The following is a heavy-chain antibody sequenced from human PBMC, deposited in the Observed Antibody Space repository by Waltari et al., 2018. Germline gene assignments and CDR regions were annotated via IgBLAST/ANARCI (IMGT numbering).Heavy chain of an antibody. CDR3: AKGSIYYGSGKDYYYYYGMDV. V-gene: IGHV3-23*01. D-gene: IGHD3-10*01. J-gene: IGHJ6*02. Sequence: EVQLLESGGGLVQPGGSLRLSCAASGFTFSSYAMSWVRQAPGKGLEWVSAISGSGGSTYYADSVKGRCTISRDNSKNTLYLQMNSLRAEDTAVYYCAKGSIYYGSGKDYYYYYGMDVWGQGTTVTVSS. CDR2: ISGSGGST. CDR1: GFTFSSYA.